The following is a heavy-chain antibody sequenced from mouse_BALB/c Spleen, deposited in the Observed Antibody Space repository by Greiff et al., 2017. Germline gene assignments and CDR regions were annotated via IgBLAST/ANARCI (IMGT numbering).Heavy chain of an antibody. CDR2: ISSGGST. CDR1: GFTFSSYA. Sequence: EVQLVESGGGLVKPGGSLKLSCAASGFTFSSYAMSWVRQTPEKRLEWVASISSGGSTYYPDSVKGRFTISRDNARNILYLQMSSLRSEDTAMYYCARGDYDDGSWFAYWGQGTLVTVSA. J-gene: IGHJ3*01. D-gene: IGHD2-4*01. V-gene: IGHV5-6-5*01. CDR3: ARGDYDDGSWFAY.